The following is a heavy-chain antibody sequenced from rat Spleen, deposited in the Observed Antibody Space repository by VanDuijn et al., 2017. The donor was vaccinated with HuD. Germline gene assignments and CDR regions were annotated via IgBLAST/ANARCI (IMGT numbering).Heavy chain of an antibody. CDR2: ITNTGDNT. J-gene: IGHJ3*01. Sequence: EVQLVESGGGLVQPGRSMKLSCAASGFTFSDYYMAWVRQAPGKGLEWVATITNTGDNTYYPDSVKGRFTISRHNTQNTLYLQMNSLRSEDTATYYCTTVLQGHGFAYWGQGTLVTVSS. D-gene: IGHD1-1*01. CDR3: TTVLQGHGFAY. V-gene: IGHV5-25*01. CDR1: GFTFSDYY.